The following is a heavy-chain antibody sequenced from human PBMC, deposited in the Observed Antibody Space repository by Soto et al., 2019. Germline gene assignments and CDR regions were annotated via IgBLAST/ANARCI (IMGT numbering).Heavy chain of an antibody. Sequence: EVQLVESGGGLVQPGGSLRLSCAASGFTFSRYWMHWVRQVPGKGLVWVSGIIGAGSITNFADSVKGRFTISRDNAKNTLYLQMNSLRAEDTAVYYCATVRGETYRYTLDSWGQGTLVTVSS. CDR3: ATVRGETYRYTLDS. V-gene: IGHV3-74*01. CDR1: GFTFSRYW. CDR2: IIGAGSIT. J-gene: IGHJ4*02. D-gene: IGHD3-16*02.